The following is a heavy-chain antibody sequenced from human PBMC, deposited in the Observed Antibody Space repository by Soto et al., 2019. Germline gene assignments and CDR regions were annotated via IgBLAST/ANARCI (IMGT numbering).Heavy chain of an antibody. CDR1: GFSLSTTGVA. D-gene: IGHD6-13*01. J-gene: IGHJ5*02. Sequence: QITLKESGPTLVKPTETLTLTCTFSGFSLSTTGVALGWIRQPPGKALEWLALIYWDDDKRYSPSLKTRLTNNKDTAKNHVVLTMTNMDPVDTATYYCAFFPRALSSSWSNYFDPWGQGTLVTVSS. CDR3: AFFPRALSSSWSNYFDP. CDR2: IYWDDDK. V-gene: IGHV2-5*02.